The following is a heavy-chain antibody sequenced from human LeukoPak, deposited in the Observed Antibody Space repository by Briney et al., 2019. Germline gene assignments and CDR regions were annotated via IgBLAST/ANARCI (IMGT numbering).Heavy chain of an antibody. J-gene: IGHJ6*02. CDR1: GGSISSHY. CDR2: IYYSGST. D-gene: IGHD6-13*01. CDR3: AREKSSSWYNYGLDI. Sequence: KPSETLSLTCTVSGGSISSHYWTWIRQPPGKGLEWIGYIYYSGSTKYNPSLRSRVSISVDTSKTQFSLKLSSVTAADTAVYYCAREKSSSWYNYGLDIWGQGTTVTVSS. V-gene: IGHV4-59*11.